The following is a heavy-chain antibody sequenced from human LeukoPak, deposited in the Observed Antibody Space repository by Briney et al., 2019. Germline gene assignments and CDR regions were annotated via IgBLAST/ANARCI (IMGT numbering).Heavy chain of an antibody. CDR3: ARAHSKGSSGHGSVDY. CDR2: ISAYNGNT. Sequence: ASVKVSCKASGHTFTSYGISWVRQAPGQGLEWMGWISAYNGNTNYAQKLQGRVTMTTDTSTSTAYMELRSLRSDDTAVYYCARAHSKGSSGHGSVDYWGQGTLVTVSS. J-gene: IGHJ4*02. V-gene: IGHV1-18*01. D-gene: IGHD3-22*01. CDR1: GHTFTSYG.